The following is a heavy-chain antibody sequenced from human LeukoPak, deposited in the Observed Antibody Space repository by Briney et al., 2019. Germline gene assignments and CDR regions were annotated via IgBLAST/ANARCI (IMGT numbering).Heavy chain of an antibody. CDR2: IYYSGST. CDR3: ARQDYYDSSGYYYVGSYYYYMDV. D-gene: IGHD3-22*01. CDR1: GGSISSSSYY. Sequence: SETLSLTCTVSGGSISSSSYYWGWIRQPPGKGLEWIGSIYYSGSTYYNPSLKSRVTISVDTSKNQFSLKLSSVTAADTAVYYCARQDYYDSSGYYYVGSYYYYMDVWGKGTTVTVSS. V-gene: IGHV4-39*01. J-gene: IGHJ6*03.